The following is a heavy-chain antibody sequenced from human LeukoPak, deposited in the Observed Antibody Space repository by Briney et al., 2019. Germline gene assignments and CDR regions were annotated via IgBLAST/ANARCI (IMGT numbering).Heavy chain of an antibody. V-gene: IGHV4-34*01. D-gene: IGHD2-2*02. Sequence: SETLSLTCAVYGGSFSGYYWSWIRQPPGKGLEWIGEINHSGSTNYNPSLKSRVTISVDTSKNQFSLELSSVTAADTAVYYCARARLDSIVVVPAAIRNNWFDPRGQGTLVTVSS. J-gene: IGHJ5*02. CDR3: ARARLDSIVVVPAAIRNNWFDP. CDR1: GGSFSGYY. CDR2: INHSGST.